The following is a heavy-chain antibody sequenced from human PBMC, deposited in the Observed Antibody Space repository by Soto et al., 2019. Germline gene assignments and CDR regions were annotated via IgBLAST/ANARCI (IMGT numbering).Heavy chain of an antibody. CDR1: GGTFSSYA. V-gene: IGHV1-69*06. CDR3: ARRECFDWLLSSGMDV. J-gene: IGHJ6*02. CDR2: IIPIFGTA. D-gene: IGHD3-9*01. Sequence: QVQLVQSGAEVKKPGSSVKVSCKASGGTFSSYAISWVRQAPGQGLEWMGGIIPIFGTANYAQKFQGRVTITADKFTSTAYMELSSLRSEDTAVYYCARRECFDWLLSSGMDVWGQGTTVTVSS.